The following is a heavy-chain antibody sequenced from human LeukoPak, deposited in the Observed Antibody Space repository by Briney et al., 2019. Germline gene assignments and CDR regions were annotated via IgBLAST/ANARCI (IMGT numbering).Heavy chain of an antibody. CDR2: IYHSGST. J-gene: IGHJ4*02. CDR1: GYSISSGYY. CDR3: ARSSIVGAFTLDY. V-gene: IGHV4-38-2*02. D-gene: IGHD1-26*01. Sequence: SETLSLTCTVSGYSISSGYYWGWIRQPPGKGLEWIGSIYHSGSTYYNPSLKSRVTISVDTSKNQFSLKLSSVTAADTAVYYCARSSIVGAFTLDYWGQGTLVTVSS.